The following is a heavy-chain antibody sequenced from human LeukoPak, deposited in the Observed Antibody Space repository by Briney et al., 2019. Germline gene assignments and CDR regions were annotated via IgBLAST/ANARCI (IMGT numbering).Heavy chain of an antibody. J-gene: IGHJ4*02. CDR3: AREGFNYDFAF. CDR1: GGSISSYY. V-gene: IGHV4-4*07. CDR2: IYTSGST. Sequence: SETLSLTCTVSGGSISSYYWNWIRQPAGKGLEWIGRIYTSGSTNYNPSLKSRVTMSVDTSKNQFSLKLSSVTAADTAMYYCAREGFNYDFAFWGRGTLVTVSS. D-gene: IGHD3-22*01.